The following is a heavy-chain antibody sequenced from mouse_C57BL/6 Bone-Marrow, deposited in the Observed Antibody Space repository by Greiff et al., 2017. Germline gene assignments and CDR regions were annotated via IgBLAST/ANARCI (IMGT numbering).Heavy chain of an antibody. Sequence: EVQLQQSGAELVRPGASVKLSCTASGFNIKDDYMHWVKQRPEQGLEWIGWIDPENGDTEYASKFQGKATITADTSSNTAYLQLSSLTSDDSAVYYCTASSYGNLYFDYWGQGTTLTVSS. CDR3: TASSYGNLYFDY. D-gene: IGHD2-1*01. V-gene: IGHV14-4*01. J-gene: IGHJ2*01. CDR1: GFNIKDDY. CDR2: IDPENGDT.